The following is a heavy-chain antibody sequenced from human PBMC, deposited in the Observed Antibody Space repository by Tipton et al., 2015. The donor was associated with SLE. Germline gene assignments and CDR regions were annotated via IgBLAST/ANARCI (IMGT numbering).Heavy chain of an antibody. Sequence: TLSLTCAVSGYSISKDYYWGWIRQSPGKGLEWVGIIYHSGSTYYNPSLRGRVTISVETSKNQFSLKLTSVTAADTAVYYCTRGHFNSGTFPYYNYYYYTDVWGKGTAVTVSS. J-gene: IGHJ6*03. CDR2: IYHSGST. D-gene: IGHD3-10*01. V-gene: IGHV4-38-2*01. CDR1: GYSISKDYY. CDR3: TRGHFNSGTFPYYNYYYYTDV.